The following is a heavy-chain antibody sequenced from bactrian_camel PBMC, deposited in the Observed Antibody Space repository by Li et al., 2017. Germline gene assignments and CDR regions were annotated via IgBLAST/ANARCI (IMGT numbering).Heavy chain of an antibody. D-gene: IGHD3*01. V-gene: IGHV3S55*01. Sequence: LVESGGGSAQAGGSLRLSCAASGVARGIECMGWFRQVTGKEREVVASIHKATGKTYYADSVRGRATLSQDDARTTLYLQIDDLQPEDSAMYYCAADPVCDTGRGWAPYEFGYVGQGTQVTVSS. CDR3: AADPVCDTGRGWAPYEFGY. CDR1: GVARGIEC. J-gene: IGHJ4*01. CDR2: IHKATGKT.